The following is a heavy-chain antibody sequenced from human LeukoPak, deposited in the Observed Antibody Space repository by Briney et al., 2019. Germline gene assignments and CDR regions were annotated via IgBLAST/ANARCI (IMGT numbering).Heavy chain of an antibody. CDR2: MNPNSGAT. V-gene: IGHV1-8*01. Sequence: ASVKVSCKASGYTFTSYDFNWLRQATGQGPEWMGWMNPNSGATGYAQKFQGRVTMTRSASINTAYMELSNLRSEDTAVYYCARAPRSRGFDYWGQGTLVTVSS. CDR3: ARAPRSRGFDY. D-gene: IGHD3-10*01. J-gene: IGHJ4*02. CDR1: GYTFTSYD.